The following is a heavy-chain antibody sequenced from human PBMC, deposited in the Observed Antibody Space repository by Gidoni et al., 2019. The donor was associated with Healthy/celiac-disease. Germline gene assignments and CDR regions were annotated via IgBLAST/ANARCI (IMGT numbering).Heavy chain of an antibody. D-gene: IGHD5-18*01. Sequence: QVPLVQSGAEAQKPGASVTVSCKASGYTFTGYYLHWVRQAPGQGLEWLGWINPNMGGTNYVQKFQGRVTMTRDTSISTADMELSRLRSDDTAVYYCARDGGGGIQLWLKIPQDAFDIWGQGTMVTVSS. CDR1: GYTFTGYY. V-gene: IGHV1-2*02. CDR2: INPNMGGT. CDR3: ARDGGGGIQLWLKIPQDAFDI. J-gene: IGHJ3*02.